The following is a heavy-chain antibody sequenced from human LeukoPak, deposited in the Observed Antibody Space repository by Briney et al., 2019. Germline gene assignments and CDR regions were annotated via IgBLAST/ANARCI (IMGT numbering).Heavy chain of an antibody. CDR1: GGSFSGYY. Sequence: SETLSLTCAVYGGSFSGYYWSWIRQPPGKGLEWIGEINHSGSTNYNPSLKSRVTISVDTSKNQFSLKLSSVTAADTAVYYCARAGIVVVPAAFFDWGQGTLVTVSS. D-gene: IGHD2-2*01. J-gene: IGHJ4*02. CDR3: ARAGIVVVPAAFFD. CDR2: INHSGST. V-gene: IGHV4-34*01.